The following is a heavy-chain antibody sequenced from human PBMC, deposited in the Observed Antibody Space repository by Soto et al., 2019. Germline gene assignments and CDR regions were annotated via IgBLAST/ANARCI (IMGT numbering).Heavy chain of an antibody. CDR3: ARQLTTVTTDYFDY. D-gene: IGHD4-4*01. Sequence: PSETLSLTCTVSGGSISSSSYYWGWIRQPPGKGLEWIGSIYYSGSTYYNPSLKSRVTISVDTSKNQFSLKLSSVTAADTAVYYCARQLTTVTTDYFDYWGQGTLVTVSS. CDR1: GGSISSSSYY. J-gene: IGHJ4*02. CDR2: IYYSGST. V-gene: IGHV4-39*01.